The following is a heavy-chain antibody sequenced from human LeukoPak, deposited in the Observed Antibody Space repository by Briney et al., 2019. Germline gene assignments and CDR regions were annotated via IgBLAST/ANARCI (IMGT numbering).Heavy chain of an antibody. J-gene: IGHJ4*02. Sequence: SQTLSLTCAISGDSVSSNSAAWNWIRQSPSRGLEWLGRTYYRSKWYNDYAVSVKSRMTINPDTSENQFALQLNSVTPDDTAVYFCTRATDRRFDFWGQGTLVTVSS. CDR3: TRATDRRFDF. D-gene: IGHD3-22*01. V-gene: IGHV6-1*01. CDR2: TYYRSKWYN. CDR1: GDSVSSNSAA.